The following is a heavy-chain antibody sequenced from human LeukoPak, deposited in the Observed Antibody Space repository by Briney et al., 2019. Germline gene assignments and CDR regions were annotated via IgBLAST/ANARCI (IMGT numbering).Heavy chain of an antibody. J-gene: IGHJ6*03. CDR3: ARAHGIPYPDYYYYMDV. CDR1: GYTFTSYD. CDR2: MNPNSGNT. V-gene: IGHV1-8*03. D-gene: IGHD2-8*01. Sequence: ASVKVSCKASGYTFTSYDINWVRQATGQGLEWMGWMNPNSGNTGYAQKFQGRVTITRNTSISTAYMELSSLRSDDTAVYYCARAHGIPYPDYYYYMDVWGKGTTITVSS.